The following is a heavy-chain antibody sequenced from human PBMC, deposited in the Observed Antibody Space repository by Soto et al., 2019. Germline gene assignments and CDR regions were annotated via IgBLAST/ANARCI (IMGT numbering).Heavy chain of an antibody. CDR2: ISAYNGNT. J-gene: IGHJ4*02. CDR1: VYTIPIYG. D-gene: IGHD5-12*01. V-gene: IGHV1-18*03. CDR3: ARVKFRGYDY. Sequence: ASVKVSCQDSVYTIPIYGISWVRQAPGQGLEWMGWISAYNGNTNYAQKLQGRVTMTTDTSTSTAYMELRSLRSDDMAVYYCARVKFRGYDYWGQGNLVTVSP.